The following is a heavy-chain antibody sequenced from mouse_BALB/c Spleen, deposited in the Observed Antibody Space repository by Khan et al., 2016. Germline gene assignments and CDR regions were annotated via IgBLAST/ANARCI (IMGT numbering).Heavy chain of an antibody. CDR1: GYTFTSCW. CDR2: IFPGTDTT. Sequence: QVQLKQPGAELMKPGASVKISCTATGYTFTSCWIEWVKQRPGPGLEWIGEIFPGTDTTDYNEKFKDRPAFTADTSSHTAYTQLSSLTSEASDDYYCAREERGSLCVCWGQGTLVTVSA. J-gene: IGHJ3*01. CDR3: AREERGSLCVC. V-gene: IGHV1-9*01. D-gene: IGHD6-1*01.